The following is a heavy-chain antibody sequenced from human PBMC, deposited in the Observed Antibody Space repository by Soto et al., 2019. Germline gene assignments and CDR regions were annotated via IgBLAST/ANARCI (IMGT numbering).Heavy chain of an antibody. Sequence: ASVKVSCKASGYTFTSYGISWVRQAPGQGLEWMGWISAYNGNTNYAQKLQGRVTMTTDTSTSTAYMELRSLRSDDTAVYYCARVITGRELLSDYYYGMDVWGQGAPVTVSS. J-gene: IGHJ6*02. CDR1: GYTFTSYG. CDR2: ISAYNGNT. D-gene: IGHD1-26*01. V-gene: IGHV1-18*01. CDR3: ARVITGRELLSDYYYGMDV.